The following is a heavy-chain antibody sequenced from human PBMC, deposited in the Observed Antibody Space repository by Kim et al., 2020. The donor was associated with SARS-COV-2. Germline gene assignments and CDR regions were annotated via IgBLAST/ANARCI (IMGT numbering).Heavy chain of an antibody. V-gene: IGHV3-33*01. D-gene: IGHD3-10*02. CDR3: ARDALFGELLYIDDAFDI. CDR1: GFTFSSYG. J-gene: IGHJ3*02. Sequence: GGSLRLSCAASGFTFSSYGMHWVRQAPGKGLEWVAVIWYDGSNKYYADSVKGRFTISRDNSKNTLYLQMNSLRAEDTAVYYCARDALFGELLYIDDAFDIWGQGTMVTVSS. CDR2: IWYDGSNK.